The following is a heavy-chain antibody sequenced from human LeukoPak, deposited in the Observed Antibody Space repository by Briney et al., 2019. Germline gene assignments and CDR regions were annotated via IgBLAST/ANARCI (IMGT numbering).Heavy chain of an antibody. CDR1: GFTFSSYS. J-gene: IGHJ3*02. D-gene: IGHD1-26*01. CDR2: ISSSSSYI. CDR3: AREGGGSYPRAFDI. V-gene: IGHV3-21*01. Sequence: PGGSLRLSCAASGFTFSSYSMNWVRQAPGKGLEWVSSISSSSSYIYYADSVKGRFTISRDNAKNSLYLQMNSLRAEDTAVYYCAREGGGSYPRAFDIWGQGTMVTVSS.